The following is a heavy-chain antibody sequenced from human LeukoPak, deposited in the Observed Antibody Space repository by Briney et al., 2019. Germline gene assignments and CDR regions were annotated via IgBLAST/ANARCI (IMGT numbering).Heavy chain of an antibody. J-gene: IGHJ4*02. Sequence: GGSLRLSCAASGFTVSSNYMSWVRQAPGKGLEWVSAIYSGGSTYYADSVKGRFTISRDNSKNTLYLQMNSLRAEDTAVYYCAKADRRSDLPYYFDYWGQGTLVTVSS. CDR1: GFTVSSNY. V-gene: IGHV3-53*01. CDR2: IYSGGST. CDR3: AKADRRSDLPYYFDY.